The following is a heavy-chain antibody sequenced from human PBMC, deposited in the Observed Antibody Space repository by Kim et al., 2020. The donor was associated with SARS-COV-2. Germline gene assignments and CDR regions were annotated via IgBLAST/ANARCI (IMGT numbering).Heavy chain of an antibody. V-gene: IGHV3-23*01. Sequence: KGRFTISRDNSKNTLYLQMNSLRAEDTAVYYCAKSGPHVVVPYYYYYMDVWGKGTTVTVSS. J-gene: IGHJ6*03. CDR3: AKSGPHVVVPYYYYYMDV. D-gene: IGHD2-2*01.